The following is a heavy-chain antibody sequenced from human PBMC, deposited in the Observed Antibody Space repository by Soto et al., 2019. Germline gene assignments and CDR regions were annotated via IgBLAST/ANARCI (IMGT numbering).Heavy chain of an antibody. J-gene: IGHJ3*02. D-gene: IGHD3-16*02. CDR1: GYIFSNYG. CDR2: ISAYNHNT. Sequence: ASVNVSCKASGYIFSNYGITWVRQAPGQGLEWLGWISAYNHNTDSAQRLQGRVTFTTDTSTSTAYMELSSLRSEDTAVYYCARGQPVYDYVWGSYRSDAFDIWGQGTMVTVSS. V-gene: IGHV1-18*01. CDR3: ARGQPVYDYVWGSYRSDAFDI.